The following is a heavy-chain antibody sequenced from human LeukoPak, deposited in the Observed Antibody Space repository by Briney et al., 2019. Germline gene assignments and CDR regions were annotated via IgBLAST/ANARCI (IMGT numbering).Heavy chain of an antibody. D-gene: IGHD3-3*01. Sequence: GGSLRLSCAASGFTFDDYAMHWVRQAPGKGLERVSGISWNSGSIGYADSVKGRFTISRDNAKNSLYLQMNSLRAEDMALYYCAKADIGDFWSGVDYWGQGTLVTVSS. V-gene: IGHV3-9*03. CDR2: ISWNSGSI. CDR1: GFTFDDYA. J-gene: IGHJ4*02. CDR3: AKADIGDFWSGVDY.